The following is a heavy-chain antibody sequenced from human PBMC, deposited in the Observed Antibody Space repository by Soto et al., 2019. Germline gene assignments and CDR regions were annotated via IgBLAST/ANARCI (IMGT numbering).Heavy chain of an antibody. CDR1: GGSFSGYY. CDR3: ARLRYNDY. D-gene: IGHD1-20*01. Sequence: TSETLSLTCAVYGGSFSGYYWSWIRQPPGKGLEWIGEINHSGSTNYNPSLKSRVTISVDTSKNQFSLKLSSVTAADTAVYYCARLRYNDYWGQGTLVTVSS. CDR2: INHSGST. V-gene: IGHV4-34*01. J-gene: IGHJ4*02.